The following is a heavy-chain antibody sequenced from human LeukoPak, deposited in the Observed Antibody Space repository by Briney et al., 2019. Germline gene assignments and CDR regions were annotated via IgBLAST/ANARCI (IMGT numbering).Heavy chain of an antibody. D-gene: IGHD5-18*01. J-gene: IGHJ3*02. CDR3: AAEGLDTAMAMGVDAFDI. Sequence: ASVKVSCKASGYTFTSYGISWVRQAPGQGLEWMGWISAYNGNTNYAQKLQGRVTMTTDTSTSTAYMELRSLRSDDTAVYYCAAEGLDTAMAMGVDAFDIWGQGTMVTVSS. CDR1: GYTFTSYG. CDR2: ISAYNGNT. V-gene: IGHV1-18*01.